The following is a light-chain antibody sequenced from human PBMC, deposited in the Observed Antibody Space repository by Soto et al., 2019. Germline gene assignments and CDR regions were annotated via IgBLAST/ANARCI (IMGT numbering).Light chain of an antibody. V-gene: IGKV1-5*01. J-gene: IGKJ5*01. Sequence: DVQMTQSPSTVSASLGDRVTITCRASQNVDDSLAWYQQRPGKAPKLLIYDASILQSGVPSRFSGSGFGTEFTLTINGLQPDDFAVYFWQHFHTKPITFGQGTRLDIK. CDR1: QNVDDS. CDR2: DAS. CDR3: QHFHTKPIT.